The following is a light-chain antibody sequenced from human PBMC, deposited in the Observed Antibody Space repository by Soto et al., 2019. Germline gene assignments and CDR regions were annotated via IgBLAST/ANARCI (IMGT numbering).Light chain of an antibody. CDR2: DAS. CDR3: QQYDGN. V-gene: IGKV1-5*01. Sequence: DIQMTQSPSTLATSVGNRVTITCRASQNINRWLAWYQQKPGKAPKVLIYDASSLESGVPSRFSGSGSGTEFTLTITGLQPDDFATYYCQQYDGNFGPGTKVDIK. J-gene: IGKJ3*01. CDR1: QNINRW.